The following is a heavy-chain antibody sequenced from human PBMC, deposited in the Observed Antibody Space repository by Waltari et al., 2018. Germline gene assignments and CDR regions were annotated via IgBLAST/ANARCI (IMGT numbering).Heavy chain of an antibody. CDR3: ARDPPGYSSTAKGFDP. V-gene: IGHV1-69*08. CDR1: GGTFSSYA. D-gene: IGHD6-13*01. J-gene: IGHJ5*02. CDR2: IIPIFGTA. Sequence: QVQLVQSGAEVKKPGSSVKVSCKASGGTFSSYAISWVRQAPGQGLEWRGRIIPIFGTANYAQKFQGRVTITADKSTSTAYMELSSLRSKDTAVYYCARDPPGYSSTAKGFDPWGQGTLVTVSS.